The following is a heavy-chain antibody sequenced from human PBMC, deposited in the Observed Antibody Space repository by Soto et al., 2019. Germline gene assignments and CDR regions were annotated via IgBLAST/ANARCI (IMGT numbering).Heavy chain of an antibody. J-gene: IGHJ5*02. CDR1: GFTFSGKS. CDR3: ARDLESGPAAHKNWLDP. Sequence: GGFLRLSCAASGFTFSGKSMHWVRQAPGKGLEWVALISHDGSQKYYADSVRGRFTISRDNSKNTLYLQMNSLRAEDTAVYYCARDLESGPAAHKNWLDPWGQGTLVTVSS. CDR2: ISHDGSQK. V-gene: IGHV3-30*04. D-gene: IGHD2-2*01.